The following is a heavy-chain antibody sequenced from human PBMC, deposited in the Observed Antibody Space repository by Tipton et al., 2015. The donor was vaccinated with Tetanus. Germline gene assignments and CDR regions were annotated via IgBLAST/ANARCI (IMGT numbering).Heavy chain of an antibody. J-gene: IGHJ6*02. V-gene: IGHV4-59*01. D-gene: IGHD3-9*01. CDR1: GASISSYY. CDR2: THHSGNT. Sequence: TLSLTCSVSGASISSYYWNWIRQVPGKGLEWIGYTHHSGNTNYNPSLSGRVTTSVDTSKNQFSLKMSSVTAADTAVYFCARDNGYDIVNGYSARQYAMDVWGRGTAVTVSS. CDR3: ARDNGYDIVNGYSARQYAMDV.